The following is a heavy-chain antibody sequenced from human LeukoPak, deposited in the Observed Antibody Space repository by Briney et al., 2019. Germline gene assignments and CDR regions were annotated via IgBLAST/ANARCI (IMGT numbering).Heavy chain of an antibody. D-gene: IGHD6-13*01. CDR1: GYTCTGYY. V-gene: IGHV1-2*04. CDR2: INPNSGGT. Sequence: ASVKVSCKASGYTCTGYYMHWVRQAPGPGLEWMGWINPNSGGTNYAKKFQGWVTMTRDTSIRTAYMELSRLRSDDTAVYYCARVPYSSSWWYFDLWGRGTLVTVSS. CDR3: ARVPYSSSWWYFDL. J-gene: IGHJ2*01.